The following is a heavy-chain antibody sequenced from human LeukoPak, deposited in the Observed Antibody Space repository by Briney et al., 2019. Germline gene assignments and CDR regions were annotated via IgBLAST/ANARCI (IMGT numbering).Heavy chain of an antibody. J-gene: IGHJ4*02. CDR2: ISSSGSTI. CDR3: ARGQEFDDGVFDS. Sequence: GGSLRLSCTGSGFTFSSYEMNWVRQAPGKGLEWVSYISSSGSTIYYADSVKGRFTISRDNSKNTVYLQMNSLRVEDAAMYYCARGQEFDDGVFDSWGQGTLVTVSS. D-gene: IGHD1-1*01. V-gene: IGHV3-48*03. CDR1: GFTFSSYE.